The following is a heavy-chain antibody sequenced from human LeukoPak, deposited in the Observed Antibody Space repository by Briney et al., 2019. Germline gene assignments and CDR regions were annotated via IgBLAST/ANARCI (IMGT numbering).Heavy chain of an antibody. J-gene: IGHJ4*02. CDR1: GYTFTGYY. Sequence: ASVKVSCKASGYTFTGYYMHWVRQAPGQGHEWMGWINPNSGNTMYARKFQGRVTMTRDTSISTAYLELSRLRSDDTAVYYCAREGDSGSYYAYWGQGTLVTVSS. V-gene: IGHV1-2*02. CDR3: AREGDSGSYYAY. CDR2: INPNSGNT. D-gene: IGHD1-26*01.